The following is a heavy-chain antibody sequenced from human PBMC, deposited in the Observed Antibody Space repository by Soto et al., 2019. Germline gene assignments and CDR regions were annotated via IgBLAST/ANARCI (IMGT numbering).Heavy chain of an antibody. CDR3: ARQCYGDWFDP. J-gene: IGHJ5*02. CDR1: GGSISSSSYY. V-gene: IGHV4-39*01. Sequence: SETLSLTCTVSGGSISSSSYYWGWIRQPPGKGLEWIGGIYYSGSTYYNPSLKSRVTISVDTSKNQFSLKLSSVTAADTAVYYCARQCYGDWFDPWGQGTLVTVSS. D-gene: IGHD4-17*01. CDR2: IYYSGST.